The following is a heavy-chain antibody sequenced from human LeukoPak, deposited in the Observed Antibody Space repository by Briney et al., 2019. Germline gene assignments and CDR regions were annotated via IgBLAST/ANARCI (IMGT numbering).Heavy chain of an antibody. Sequence: GGSLRLSCEASGFTFDAYAMHWVRQAPGKGLEWVSLINKDGSATYYADSVKGRFTISRDNSKNSLYLQMNSQRSEDTALYYCATWAFYHSLDVWGQGTTVTVSS. CDR3: ATWAFYHSLDV. CDR1: GFTFDAYA. V-gene: IGHV3-43*02. D-gene: IGHD1-26*01. CDR2: INKDGSAT. J-gene: IGHJ6*02.